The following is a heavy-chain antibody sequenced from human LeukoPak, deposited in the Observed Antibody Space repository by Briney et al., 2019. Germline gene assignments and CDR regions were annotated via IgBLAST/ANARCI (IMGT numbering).Heavy chain of an antibody. CDR1: GFTVSSNY. Sequence: GGSLRLSCAASGFTVSSNYMSWVRQAPGKGLEWVSVSYTGGNTHYADSVKGRFTLSRDNSKNTVYLQMNSLRVEDTAMYYCASISDLLYYFDSWGQGTLVTVSS. CDR3: ASISDLLYYFDS. J-gene: IGHJ4*02. V-gene: IGHV3-66*01. CDR2: SYTGGNT.